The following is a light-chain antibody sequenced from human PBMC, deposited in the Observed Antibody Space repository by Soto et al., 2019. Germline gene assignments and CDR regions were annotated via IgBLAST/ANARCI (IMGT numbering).Light chain of an antibody. CDR3: QQSDNLPDFT. V-gene: IGKV1-33*01. CDR1: QDSNTF. CDR2: ATS. Sequence: DIQVTQSPPSLSASVGDRVTVTCQASQDSNTFLNWYQQRPGEAPKLLFYATSNLEPGVPSRFSGRQSGTDFILSISSLQPEDVGTYYCQQSDNLPDFTFGPGTKVNI. J-gene: IGKJ3*01.